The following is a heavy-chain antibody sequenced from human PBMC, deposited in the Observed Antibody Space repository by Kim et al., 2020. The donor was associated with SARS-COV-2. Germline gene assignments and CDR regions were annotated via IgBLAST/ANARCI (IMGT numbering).Heavy chain of an antibody. V-gene: IGHV6-1*01. CDR2: K. J-gene: IGHJ4*02. CDR3: ARGSSSSDFDY. D-gene: IGHD6-6*01. Sequence: KDYAESVKSRITINPDTAKNQFSLQLNSVTPEDTAVYYCARGSSSSDFDYWGQGTLVTVSS.